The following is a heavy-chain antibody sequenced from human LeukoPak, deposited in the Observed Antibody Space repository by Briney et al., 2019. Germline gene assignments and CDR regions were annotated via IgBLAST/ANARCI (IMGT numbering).Heavy chain of an antibody. J-gene: IGHJ4*02. CDR3: ARLSGSVTLDY. V-gene: IGHV4-59*05. CDR2: IYYSGST. CDR1: GGSVSRYY. Sequence: SETLSLTCTVSGGSVSRYYWSWIRQPPGKGLEWIGSIYYSGSTYYNPSLKSRVTISVDTSKNQFSLKLSSVTAADTAVYYCARLSGSVTLDYWGQGTLVTVSS. D-gene: IGHD3-10*01.